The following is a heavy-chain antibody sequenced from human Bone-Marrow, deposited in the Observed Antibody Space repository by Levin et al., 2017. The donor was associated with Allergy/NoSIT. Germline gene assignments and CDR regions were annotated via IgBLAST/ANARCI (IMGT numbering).Heavy chain of an antibody. CDR1: GDSVSSNTAA. CDR3: ARDASFSRGWFADFDF. V-gene: IGHV6-1*01. Sequence: SQTLSLTCTISGDSVSSNTAAWNWIRQSPSRGLELLGRTYYRSKWYNDYAVSVQSRITITPDTSKNQFSLQLNSVTPEDTAVYFCARDASFSRGWFADFDFWGQGIQVTVSS. CDR2: TYYRSKWYN. J-gene: IGHJ4*02. D-gene: IGHD6-19*01.